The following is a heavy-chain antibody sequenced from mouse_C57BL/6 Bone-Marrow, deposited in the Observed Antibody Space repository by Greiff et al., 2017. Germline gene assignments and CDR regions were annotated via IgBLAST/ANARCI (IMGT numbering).Heavy chain of an antibody. CDR2: IYPRSGNT. J-gene: IGHJ4*01. D-gene: IGHD1-1*02. CDR3: ARWWGYGGYAMDY. Sequence: QVQLQQSGAELARPGASVKLSCKASGYTFTSYGISWVKQRTGPGLEWIGEIYPRSGNTYYNEKFKGKATLTADKSSSKAYMELRSLTSEDSAVYFCARWWGYGGYAMDYWGQGTSGTGSS. V-gene: IGHV1-81*01. CDR1: GYTFTSYG.